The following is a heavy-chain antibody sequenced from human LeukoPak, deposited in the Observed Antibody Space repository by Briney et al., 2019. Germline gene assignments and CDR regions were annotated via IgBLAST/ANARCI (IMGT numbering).Heavy chain of an antibody. CDR3: ARSIGYSYELDY. CDR1: GFTFSSYA. D-gene: IGHD3-22*01. CDR2: ISYDGSNK. Sequence: PGRSLRLSCEASGFTFSSYAMHWVRKAPGKGLEWVAVISYDGSNKYYADSVKGRFTISRDNSKNTLYLQMNSLRAEDTAVYYCARSIGYSYELDYWGQGTLVTVSS. V-gene: IGHV3-30*04. J-gene: IGHJ4*02.